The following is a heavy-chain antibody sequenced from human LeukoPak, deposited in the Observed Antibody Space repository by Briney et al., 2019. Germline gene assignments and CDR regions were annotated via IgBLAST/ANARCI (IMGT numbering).Heavy chain of an antibody. D-gene: IGHD6-19*01. J-gene: IGHJ5*02. CDR3: ARHPYGLVREAFFDP. Sequence: SETLSLTCAVSGDSISSDNCWGWIRQPPGKGLEWIGNVCRNGDTKYNPPLKSRVTISIDTSKNQFSLKLTSVTAADTAVYYCARHPYGLVREAFFDPWGQGTLVTVSS. CDR2: VCRNGDT. CDR1: GDSISSDNC. V-gene: IGHV4-38-2*01.